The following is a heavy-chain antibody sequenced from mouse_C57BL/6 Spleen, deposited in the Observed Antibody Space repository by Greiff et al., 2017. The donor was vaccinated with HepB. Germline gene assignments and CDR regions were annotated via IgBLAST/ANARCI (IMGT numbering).Heavy chain of an antibody. D-gene: IGHD2-2*01. V-gene: IGHV1-52*01. Sequence: VQLQQPGAELVRPGSSVKLSCKASGYTFTSYWMHWVKQRPIQGLEWIGNIDPSDSETHYNQKFKDKATLTVDKSSSTAYMQLSSLTSEDSAVYYCARGGGYLYFDYWGQGTTLTVSS. CDR3: ARGGGYLYFDY. CDR1: GYTFTSYW. CDR2: IDPSDSET. J-gene: IGHJ2*01.